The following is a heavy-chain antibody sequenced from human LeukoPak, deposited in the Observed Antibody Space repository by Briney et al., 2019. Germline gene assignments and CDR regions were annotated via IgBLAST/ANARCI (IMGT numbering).Heavy chain of an antibody. CDR2: ISSDGSIK. Sequence: GGSLRLSCAVSGFTLSDYGIHWVRQAPGKGLEWVTIISSDGSIKYADSVRGRFTVSRDSSKNTVYLQMNSLRAEDTAVYYCARDILPSGSRAFDIWGQGTMVTVSS. CDR3: ARDILPSGSRAFDI. D-gene: IGHD3-10*01. J-gene: IGHJ3*02. CDR1: GFTLSDYG. V-gene: IGHV3-33*01.